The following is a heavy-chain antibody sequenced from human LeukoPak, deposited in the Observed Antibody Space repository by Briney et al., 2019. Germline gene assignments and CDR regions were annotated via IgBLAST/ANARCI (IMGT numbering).Heavy chain of an antibody. CDR2: VWSDGSNR. CDR1: GFTFNTYG. CDR3: AKSNPESQTTVGN. D-gene: IGHD1-14*01. V-gene: IGHV3-33*06. Sequence: GGSLRLSCAASGFTFNTYGMHWVRQAPGKGLEWIAVVWSDGSNRFYADSVEGRFTISRDNSKNALYLQMNSLRAEDTAVYYCAKSNPESQTTVGNWGQGTLVSVSS. J-gene: IGHJ4*02.